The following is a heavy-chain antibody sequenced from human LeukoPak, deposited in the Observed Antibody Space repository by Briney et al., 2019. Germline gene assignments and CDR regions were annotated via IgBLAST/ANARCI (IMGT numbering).Heavy chain of an antibody. CDR3: ATGGVRDGYNPDY. Sequence: ASVKVSCKASGGTFSSYAISWVRQAPGQGLEWMGGIIPIFGTADYAQEFQGRVTITTDESTSTAYMELSSLRSGDTAVYYCATGGVRDGYNPDYWGQGTLVTVSS. CDR2: IIPIFGTA. D-gene: IGHD5-24*01. J-gene: IGHJ4*02. CDR1: GGTFSSYA. V-gene: IGHV1-69*05.